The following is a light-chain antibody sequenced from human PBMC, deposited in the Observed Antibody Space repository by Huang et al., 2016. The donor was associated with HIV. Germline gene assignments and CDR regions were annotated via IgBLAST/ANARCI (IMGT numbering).Light chain of an antibody. CDR3: QLRTNRPPRYS. V-gene: IGKV3-11*01. CDR1: QSVSGY. CDR2: NTS. Sequence: EIVLTQSPATLSLSPGERATLSCRAGQSVSGYLAGYQQKPGQAPRLLIYNTSNRVAGIPSRFSGSGSGTDFTLTISSLEPEDFAIYYCQLRTNRPPRYSFGQGTRLEIK. J-gene: IGKJ2*03.